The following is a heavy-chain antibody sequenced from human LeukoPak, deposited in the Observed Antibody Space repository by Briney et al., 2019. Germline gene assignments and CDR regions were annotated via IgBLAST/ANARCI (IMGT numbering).Heavy chain of an antibody. D-gene: IGHD2-2*01. CDR1: GFTFSSYD. CDR2: IGTAGDT. J-gene: IGHJ3*02. V-gene: IGHV3-13*01. Sequence: GGSLRLSCAASGFTFSSYDMHWVRQATGKGLEGVSAIGTAGDTYYPGSVKGRFTISRENAKNSLYLQMNSLRAGDTAVYYCARALGYCSSTSCSDAFDIWGQGTMVTVSS. CDR3: ARALGYCSSTSCSDAFDI.